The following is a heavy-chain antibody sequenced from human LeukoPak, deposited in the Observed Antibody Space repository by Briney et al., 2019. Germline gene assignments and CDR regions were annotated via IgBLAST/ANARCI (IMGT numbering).Heavy chain of an antibody. V-gene: IGHV1-2*02. CDR2: INPNSGGT. Sequence: GASVKVSCKASGYTFTDHYMHWVRQAPGQGLEWMGWINPNSGGTNYAQKFQGRVTMTRDTSISTAYMELSRLRSDDTAVYYCARDLLGSSSLRYYYYYMDVWGKGTTVTVSS. D-gene: IGHD6-6*01. CDR1: GYTFTDHY. CDR3: ARDLLGSSSLRYYYYYMDV. J-gene: IGHJ6*03.